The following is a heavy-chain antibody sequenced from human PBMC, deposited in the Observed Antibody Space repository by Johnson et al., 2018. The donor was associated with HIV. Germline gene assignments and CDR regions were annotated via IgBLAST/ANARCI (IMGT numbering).Heavy chain of an antibody. J-gene: IGHJ3*02. V-gene: IGHV3-30-3*01. CDR1: GFTFSSYT. D-gene: IGHD3-16*01. Sequence: QMQLVESGGGVVQPGRSLRLSCVASGFTFSSYTMHWVRQAPGKGLEWVAVISYDGSNKYYADSVKGRFTISRDNSKNTLYLQMNSLRAEDTAVFYCARGALGDWVDAFDIWGQGTMVTVSS. CDR2: ISYDGSNK. CDR3: ARGALGDWVDAFDI.